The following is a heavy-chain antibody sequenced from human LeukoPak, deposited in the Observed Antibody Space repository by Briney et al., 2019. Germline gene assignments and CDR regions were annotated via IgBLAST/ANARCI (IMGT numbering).Heavy chain of an antibody. V-gene: IGHV1-8*03. Sequence: ASVKVSCKTSENTFTDYDINWVRQATGQGLEWMGWMNFNSGKTGYVQRFQGRVTITRNTSISTAYMELSSLRSEDTAVCYCARVRYDYVWGSPPAFDLWGQGTMVTVSS. D-gene: IGHD3-16*01. CDR2: MNFNSGKT. CDR3: ARVRYDYVWGSPPAFDL. J-gene: IGHJ3*01. CDR1: ENTFTDYD.